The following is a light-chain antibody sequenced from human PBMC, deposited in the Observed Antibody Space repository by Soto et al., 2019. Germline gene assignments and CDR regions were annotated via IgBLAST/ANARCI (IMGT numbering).Light chain of an antibody. CDR3: QQYYSTPLT. CDR1: QSLRSS. Sequence: VMTQSPATLSVSPGERATLSCRASQSLRSSLAWYQQKPGQAPRLLIYGASTRATGIPARFSGSGSGTDFTLTISSLQAEDVAVYYCQQYYSTPLTFGGGTKVDIK. CDR2: GAS. J-gene: IGKJ4*01. V-gene: IGKV3-15*01.